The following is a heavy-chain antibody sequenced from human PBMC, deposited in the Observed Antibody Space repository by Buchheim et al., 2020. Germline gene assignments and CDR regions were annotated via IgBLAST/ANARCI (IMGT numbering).Heavy chain of an antibody. CDR1: GGSFSGYY. CDR3: ARGYYDYVWGSYRSLMYFDY. D-gene: IGHD3-16*02. CDR2: INHRGST. Sequence: QVQLQQWGAGLLKPSETLSLTCAVYGGSFSGYYWSWIRQPPGKGLEWIGEINHRGSTNYNPSLKSRVTISVDTSKNQFSLKLSSVTAADTAVYYCARGYYDYVWGSYRSLMYFDYWGQGTL. J-gene: IGHJ4*02. V-gene: IGHV4-34*01.